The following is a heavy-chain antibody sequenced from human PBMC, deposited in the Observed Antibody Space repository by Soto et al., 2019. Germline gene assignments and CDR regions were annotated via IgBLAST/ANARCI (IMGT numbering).Heavy chain of an antibody. CDR2: INPRDGST. CDR3: PRDDVVGATTRSHLDS. Sequence: QVQLVQSGAEVKKPGASVKVSCKASGYIFINYHIHWVRQAPGQGLERMGIINPRDGSTSYAEKFQGRVTMTKATSTSTGYRKLSSLRSVDTAVYSCPRDDVVGATTRSHLDSWAQGTLVPVPS. J-gene: IGHJ5*01. V-gene: IGHV1-46*01. CDR1: GYIFINYH. D-gene: IGHD2-15*01.